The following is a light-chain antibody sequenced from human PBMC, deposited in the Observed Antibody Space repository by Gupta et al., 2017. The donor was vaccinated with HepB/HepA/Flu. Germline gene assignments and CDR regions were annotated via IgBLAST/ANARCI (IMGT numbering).Light chain of an antibody. Sequence: DIQMTQSPSSLSASVGDRVTITCRASQSISRYLNWYQQKPGKAPKLLVHSTSILHSGVPSRFSGSGSGTDFILTIVNLQPEDFASYYCQQSLTTPFTFGPGTKVDIK. CDR2: STS. CDR3: QQSLTTPFT. J-gene: IGKJ3*01. V-gene: IGKV1-39*01. CDR1: QSISRY.